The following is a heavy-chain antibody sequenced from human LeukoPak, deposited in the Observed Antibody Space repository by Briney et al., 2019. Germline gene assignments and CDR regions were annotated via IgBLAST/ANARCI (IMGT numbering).Heavy chain of an antibody. J-gene: IGHJ4*02. CDR2: IFNSGST. CDR3: ARHGGGYSYDY. V-gene: IGHV4-59*08. D-gene: IGHD5-18*01. Sequence: PSETLSLTCTVSGGSISSYYWSWIRQPPGKGLELSGYIFNSGSTNYNPSLKSRVTISLDTSKNQFSLKLSPVTAADTAVYYCARHGGGYSYDYWGQGTLVTVSS. CDR1: GGSISSYY.